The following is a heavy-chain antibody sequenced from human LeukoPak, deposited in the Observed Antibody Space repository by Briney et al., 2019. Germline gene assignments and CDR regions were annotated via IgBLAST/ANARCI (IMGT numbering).Heavy chain of an antibody. D-gene: IGHD2-2*01. CDR2: IIPIFGTA. Sequence: SVKVSCKASGGTFSSYAISWVRQAPGQGLEWMGGIIPIFGTANYAQKFQGRVTITTDESTSTAYMELSSLRSEDTAVYYCAGAPAASPSGELSGSFDWFDPWGQGTLVTVSS. J-gene: IGHJ5*02. CDR3: AGAPAASPSGELSGSFDWFDP. V-gene: IGHV1-69*05. CDR1: GGTFSSYA.